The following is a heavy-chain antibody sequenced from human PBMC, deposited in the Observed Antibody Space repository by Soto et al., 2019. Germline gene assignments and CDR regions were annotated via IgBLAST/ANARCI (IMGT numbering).Heavy chain of an antibody. Sequence: SETLSLTCTVSGGSISRGGYYWSWIRQHPGKGLEWIGYIYYSGSTYYNPSLKSRVTISVDTSKNQFSLKLSSVTAADTAVYYCARTISARGYYYMDVWGKGTTVTVSS. CDR1: GGSISRGGYY. D-gene: IGHD3-3*01. J-gene: IGHJ6*03. V-gene: IGHV4-31*03. CDR2: IYYSGST. CDR3: ARTISARGYYYMDV.